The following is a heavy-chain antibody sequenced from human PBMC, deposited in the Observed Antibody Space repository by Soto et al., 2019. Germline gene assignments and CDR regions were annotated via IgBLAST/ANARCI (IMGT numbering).Heavy chain of an antibody. V-gene: IGHV1-69*01. J-gene: IGHJ6*02. CDR3: ARGGYSGYDFPYYYGMDV. Sequence: QVQLVQSGAEVKKPGSSVKVSCKASGGTFSSYAISWVRQAPGQGLEWMGGIIPIFGTANYAQKFQGRVTITADESTSTAYMERSSLRSEDTAVYYCARGGYSGYDFPYYYGMDVWGQGTTVTVSS. CDR2: IIPIFGTA. CDR1: GGTFSSYA. D-gene: IGHD5-12*01.